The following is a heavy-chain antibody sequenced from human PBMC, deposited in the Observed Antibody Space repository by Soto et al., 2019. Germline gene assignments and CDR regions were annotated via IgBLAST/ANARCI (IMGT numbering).Heavy chain of an antibody. CDR3: ARINDRGYDFWSPPQDAFDI. D-gene: IGHD3-3*01. CDR2: INAGNGNT. J-gene: IGHJ3*02. V-gene: IGHV1-3*01. CDR1: GYTFTSYA. Sequence: ASVKVSCKASGYTFTSYAMHWVRQAPGQRLEWMGWINAGNGNTKYSQKFQGRVTITRDTSASTAYMELGSLRSEDTAVYYCARINDRGYDFWSPPQDAFDIWGQGTMVTVSS.